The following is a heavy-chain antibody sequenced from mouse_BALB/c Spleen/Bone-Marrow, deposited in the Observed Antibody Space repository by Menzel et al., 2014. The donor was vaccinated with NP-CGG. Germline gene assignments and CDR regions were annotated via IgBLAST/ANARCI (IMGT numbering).Heavy chain of an antibody. V-gene: IGHV1-80*01. Sequence: VQLQQSGADLVRPGSSVKISCKASGYAFSSYWMNWVKQRPGQGLEWIGQIYPGDGDTNYNGKFKGKATLTADKSSSTAYMQLSSLTSEDSAVYFCARSLYYGSSYPLYAMDYWGQGTSVTASS. CDR2: IYPGDGDT. CDR3: ARSLYYGSSYPLYAMDY. J-gene: IGHJ4*01. D-gene: IGHD1-1*01. CDR1: GYAFSSYW.